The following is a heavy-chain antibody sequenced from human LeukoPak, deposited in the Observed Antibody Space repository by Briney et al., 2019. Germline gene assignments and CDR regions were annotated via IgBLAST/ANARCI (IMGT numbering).Heavy chain of an antibody. J-gene: IGHJ4*02. CDR2: IRSKAYGGTT. D-gene: IGHD3-10*01. V-gene: IGHV3-49*04. Sequence: GRSLRLSCTASGFTFGDYAMGWVRQAPGKGLEWVGFIRSKAYGGTTEYAASVKGRFTISRDDSKSIAYLQMNSLKTEDTAVYYCTRGGPTMVRGVQLPYYWGQGTLVTVSS. CDR3: TRGGPTMVRGVQLPYY. CDR1: GFTFGDYA.